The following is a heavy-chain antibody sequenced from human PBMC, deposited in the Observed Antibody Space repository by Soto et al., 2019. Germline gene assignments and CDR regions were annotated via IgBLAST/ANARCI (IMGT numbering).Heavy chain of an antibody. D-gene: IGHD3-3*01. CDR1: GGSVNGYY. CDR3: ATRITVFGLLIPPFDP. J-gene: IGHJ5*02. Sequence: AETLSLTCAVYGGSVNGYYWNWIRQPSGKGLGWIGKINHTGGTHYNPSLKSRVTMSVDTSKNQFSLRLSSVTAADTAIYYCATRITVFGLLIPPFDPWGQGTQVTVSS. V-gene: IGHV4-34*01. CDR2: INHTGGT.